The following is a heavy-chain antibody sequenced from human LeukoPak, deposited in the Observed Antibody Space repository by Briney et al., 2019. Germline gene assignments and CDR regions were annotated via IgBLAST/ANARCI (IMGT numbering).Heavy chain of an antibody. CDR3: ARAKVSQTGVYYHYMDV. J-gene: IGHJ6*03. D-gene: IGHD2-8*01. Sequence: PSETLSLTCTVSGGSISSSSYYWSWIRQPPGKGLEWIGSMSYSGSTHYNPSLKSRVTIPVDTSKNQFSLKVSSVTAADTAVYYCARAKVSQTGVYYHYMDVWGKGTTVTVSS. CDR2: MSYSGST. CDR1: GGSISSSSYY. V-gene: IGHV4-39*07.